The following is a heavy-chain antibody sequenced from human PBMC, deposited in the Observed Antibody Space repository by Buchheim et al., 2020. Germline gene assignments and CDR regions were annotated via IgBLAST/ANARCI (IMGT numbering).Heavy chain of an antibody. Sequence: QLTLRESGPALVKPTHTLTLTSTFSGFSLSTSGMCVSWIRQPPGKALEWLALIDWDDDKYYSTSLKTRLTISKDTSKNQVVHTMTHTDPVETATYYCESRRAMVGVHDSRGQGNL. V-gene: IGHV2-70*01. J-gene: IGHJ4*02. CDR1: GFSLSTSGMC. CDR2: IDWDDDK. CDR3: ESRRAMVGVHDS. D-gene: IGHD2-15*01.